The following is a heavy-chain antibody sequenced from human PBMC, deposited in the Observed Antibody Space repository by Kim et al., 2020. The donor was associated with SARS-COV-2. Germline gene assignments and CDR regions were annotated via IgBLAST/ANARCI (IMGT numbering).Heavy chain of an antibody. CDR2: IHIGGGT. CDR3: ASRGHTNGYWKLQD. V-gene: IGHV3-53*01. J-gene: IGHJ4*02. D-gene: IGHD2-8*01. CDR1: GFIVSDNY. Sequence: GGSLRLSCAASGFIVSDNYMMWVRQAPGEGLEWVSLIHIGGGTNYADSVRGRFTISRDNSKNTLYLKMNCLRAEDTAVYYCASRGHTNGYWKLQDWGQGTLVTVSS.